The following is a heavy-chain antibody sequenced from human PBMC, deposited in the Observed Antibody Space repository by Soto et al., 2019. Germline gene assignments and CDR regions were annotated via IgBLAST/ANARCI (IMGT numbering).Heavy chain of an antibody. D-gene: IGHD6-19*01. V-gene: IGHV3-30-3*01. CDR1: GFTFSSYA. CDR2: ISYDGSNK. CDR3: AREASSGWSQSAFDI. Sequence: PVGSLRLSCAASGFTFSSYAMHWVRQAPGKGLEWVAVISYDGSNKYYADSVKGRFTISRDNSKNTLYLQMNSLRAEDTAVYYCAREASSGWSQSAFDIWGQGTMVTVSS. J-gene: IGHJ3*02.